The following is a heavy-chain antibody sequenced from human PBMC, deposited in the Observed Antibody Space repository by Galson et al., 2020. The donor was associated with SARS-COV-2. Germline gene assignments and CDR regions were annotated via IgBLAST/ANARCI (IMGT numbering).Heavy chain of an antibody. CDR1: GYTFNNYA. Sequence: ASVKVSCKASGYTFNNYALNWVRQAPGQGLEWMAWINTNTGNPTYAQGFTGRFVFSLDTSISTAYLQISSLKAEDTAVYYCARGAGAWFGELLGDWGQGTLVTVSS. V-gene: IGHV7-4-1*02. D-gene: IGHD3-10*01. CDR3: ARGAGAWFGELLGD. CDR2: INTNTGNP. J-gene: IGHJ4*02.